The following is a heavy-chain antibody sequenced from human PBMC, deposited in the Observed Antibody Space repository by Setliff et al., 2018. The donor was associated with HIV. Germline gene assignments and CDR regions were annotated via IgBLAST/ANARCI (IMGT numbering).Heavy chain of an antibody. V-gene: IGHV4-39*01. D-gene: IGHD2-21*02. CDR1: GDSLSSSSYY. J-gene: IGHJ4*02. CDR3: ARHGNGPYGPFGDLLYFDY. Sequence: SETLSLTCTVSGDSLSSSSYYWGWIRQPPGKGLEWIGSIFYSGTTYYNPSLESRVTISLDTSKNQFSLKLSSVTAADTAVYYCARHGNGPYGPFGDLLYFDYWGQGTLVTVSS. CDR2: IFYSGTT.